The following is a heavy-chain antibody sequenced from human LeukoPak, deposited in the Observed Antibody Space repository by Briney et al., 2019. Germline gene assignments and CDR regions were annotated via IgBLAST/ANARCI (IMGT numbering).Heavy chain of an antibody. Sequence: PGRSLRLSCAASGFTFSSHGMHWVRQAPGKGLEWVAAISYDGSNKHYVDSVRGRFTISRDNPINTVFLQMNSLRAEDTAVYYCARVSSGNSGYLYSDAFDIWGQGTMVTVPS. V-gene: IGHV3-30*03. J-gene: IGHJ3*02. D-gene: IGHD5-12*01. CDR3: ARVSSGNSGYLYSDAFDI. CDR1: GFTFSSHG. CDR2: ISYDGSNK.